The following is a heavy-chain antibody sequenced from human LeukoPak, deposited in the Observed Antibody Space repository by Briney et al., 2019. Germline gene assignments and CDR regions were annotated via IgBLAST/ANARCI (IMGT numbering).Heavy chain of an antibody. CDR3: ARDLPPAATGDY. CDR1: GYTVTRYY. Sequence: ASVKVSCKASGYTVTRYYMHWVRQAPGQGLEWMGWINPNSGGTNYAQKFQGRVTMTRDTSISTAYMELSRLRSDDTAVYYCARDLPPAATGDYWGQGTLVTVST. V-gene: IGHV1-2*02. CDR2: INPNSGGT. J-gene: IGHJ4*02. D-gene: IGHD6-25*01.